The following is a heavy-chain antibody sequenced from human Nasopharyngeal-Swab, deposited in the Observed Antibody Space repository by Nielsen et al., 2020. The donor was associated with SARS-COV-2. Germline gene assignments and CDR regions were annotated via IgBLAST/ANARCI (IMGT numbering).Heavy chain of an antibody. CDR1: GGSISSYY. CDR2: IYYSRST. J-gene: IGHJ6*03. Sequence: SETLSLTCTVSGGSISSYYWSWIRQPPGKGLEWIGYIYYSRSTNYNPSLKSRVTISVDTSKNQFSLKLSSVTAADTAVYYCARDYYYYMDVWGKGTTVTVSS. CDR3: ARDYYYYMDV. V-gene: IGHV4-59*01.